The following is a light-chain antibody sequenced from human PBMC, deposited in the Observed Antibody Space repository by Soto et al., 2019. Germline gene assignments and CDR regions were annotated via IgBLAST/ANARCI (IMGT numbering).Light chain of an antibody. CDR1: QGIRND. V-gene: IGKV1-6*01. CDR2: AAS. CDR3: LQDYNYPRT. J-gene: IGKJ1*01. Sequence: ALQMTQSPSSLSASVGDRVTITCRASQGIRNDLGWYQQKPGKAPKLLIDAASSIQSVVPSRFSGSGSGTDFTLTISSLQPEDFATYYCLQDYNYPRTFGQGTKVEIK.